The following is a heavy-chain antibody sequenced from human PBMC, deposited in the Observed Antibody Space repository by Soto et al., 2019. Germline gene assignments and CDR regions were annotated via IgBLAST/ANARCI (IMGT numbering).Heavy chain of an antibody. CDR1: GGSISSYY. CDR2: IYYSGST. V-gene: IGHV4-59*08. CDR3: ARLGGYCSSTKCLGYYAMDV. J-gene: IGHJ6*02. D-gene: IGHD2-2*01. Sequence: SETLSLTCTVSGGSISSYYWSWIRQPPGKGLEWIGYIYYSGSTNYNPSLKSRLTISVDTSKNQFSLKVRSVTIADTAVYYCARLGGYCSSTKCLGYYAMDVWGQGTTVTVSS.